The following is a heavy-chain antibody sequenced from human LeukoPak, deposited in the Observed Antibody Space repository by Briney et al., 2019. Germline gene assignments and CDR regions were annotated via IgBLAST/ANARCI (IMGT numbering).Heavy chain of an antibody. CDR2: IYYSGST. CDR3: ARGRAYFD. V-gene: IGHV4-39*07. D-gene: IGHD3-9*01. CDR1: GGSISSSSYY. Sequence: SETLSLTCTVSGGSISSSSYYWGWIRQPPGKGLEWIGSIYYSGSTYYNPSLKSRVTISVDTSKNQFSLKLSSVTAADTAVYYCARGRAYFDWGQGTLVTVSS. J-gene: IGHJ4*02.